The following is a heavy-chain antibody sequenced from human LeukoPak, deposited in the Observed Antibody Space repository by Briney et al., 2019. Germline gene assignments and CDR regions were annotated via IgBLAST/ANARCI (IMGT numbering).Heavy chain of an antibody. CDR1: GFTLSSYW. CDR3: ARGRGPYGWFDP. Sequence: GGSLRLSCAASGFTLSSYWMHCARPTPGQVLVWVSRMSSDESTTNYADSVGGRFTISRDNAKNALYLQMNNLRAEDTAIYFCARGRGPYGWFDPWGQGTLVTVSS. CDR2: MSSDESTT. V-gene: IGHV3-74*01. J-gene: IGHJ5*02. D-gene: IGHD3-10*01.